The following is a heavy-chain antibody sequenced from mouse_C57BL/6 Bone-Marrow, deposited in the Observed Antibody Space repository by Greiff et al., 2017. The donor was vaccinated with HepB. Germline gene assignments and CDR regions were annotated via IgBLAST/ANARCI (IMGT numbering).Heavy chain of an antibody. CDR2: IDPENGDT. D-gene: IGHD1-1*01. CDR3: TTGDPDYYGSSYGYFDV. V-gene: IGHV14-4*01. CDR1: GFNIKDDY. J-gene: IGHJ1*03. Sequence: EVQLQQSGAELVRPGASVKLSCTASGFNIKDDYMHWVKQRPEQGLEWIGWIDPENGDTEYASKFHGKATITADTSSNTAYLQLRSLTSEDTAVYYCTTGDPDYYGSSYGYFDVWGTGTTVTVSS.